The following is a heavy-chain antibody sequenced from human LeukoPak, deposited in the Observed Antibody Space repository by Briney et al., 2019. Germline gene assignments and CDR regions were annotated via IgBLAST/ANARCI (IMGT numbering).Heavy chain of an antibody. V-gene: IGHV3-9*01. CDR3: ARGGVDY. CDR1: GFTFDEYA. J-gene: IGHJ4*02. CDR2: ISWNSDTI. D-gene: IGHD2-8*01. Sequence: PGRSLRLSCATSGFTFDEYAMHWVRQAPGKGLVWVSGISWNSDTIAYAGSVKGRFTISRDNAKNTLYLQMNSLRAEDTAVYYCARGGVDYWGQGTLVTVSS.